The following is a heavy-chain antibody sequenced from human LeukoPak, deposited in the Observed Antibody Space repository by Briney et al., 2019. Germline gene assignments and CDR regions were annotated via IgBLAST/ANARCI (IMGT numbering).Heavy chain of an antibody. V-gene: IGHV3-33*08. Sequence: LSLTCAVSGGSISSSNWWSWVRQAPGKGLEWVAVIWYGGSNKYYADSVRGRFIISRDNSKNTLYLQMNSLRAEDTAVYYCASGVGLEYQPLWAPPHGDYWGQGTLVTVSS. CDR2: IWYGGSNK. CDR3: ASGVGLEYQPLWAPPHGDY. J-gene: IGHJ4*02. D-gene: IGHD2-2*01. CDR1: GGSISSSNW.